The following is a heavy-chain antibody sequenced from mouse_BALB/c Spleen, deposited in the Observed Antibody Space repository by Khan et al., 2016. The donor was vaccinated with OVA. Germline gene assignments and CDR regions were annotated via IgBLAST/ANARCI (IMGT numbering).Heavy chain of an antibody. CDR2: IYPGTDNS. V-gene: IGHV1-76*01. J-gene: IGHJ2*01. CDR1: GYIFTSYW. D-gene: IGHD3-2*02. Sequence: QVQLKQSGAELVRPGASVKLSCKTSGYIFTSYWIHWIKQRSGQGLEWIARIYPGTDNSYYNEKFKDKATLTADKSSSTAYMQLRSLKSEDSDVYFSARDEALYHFAHWGQGTTLTVSS. CDR3: ARDEALYHFAH.